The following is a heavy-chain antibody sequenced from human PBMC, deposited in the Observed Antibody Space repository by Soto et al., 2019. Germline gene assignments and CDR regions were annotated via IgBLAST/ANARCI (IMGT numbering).Heavy chain of an antibody. CDR3: ARGAAGQYYYYGMDV. D-gene: IGHD6-13*01. CDR2: IWYDGSNK. CDR1: GFTFSSYG. J-gene: IGHJ6*02. V-gene: IGHV3-33*01. Sequence: QVQLVESGGGVVQPGRSLRLSCAASGFTFSSYGMHWVRQAPGKGLEWVAVIWYDGSNKYYADSVKGRFTISRDNSKNTLYLQMNSLRAEDTAVYYCARGAAGQYYYYGMDVWGQWTTVTVSS.